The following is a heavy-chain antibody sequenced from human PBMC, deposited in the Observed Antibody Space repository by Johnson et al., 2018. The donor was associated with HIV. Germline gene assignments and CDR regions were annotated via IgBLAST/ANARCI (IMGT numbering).Heavy chain of an antibody. CDR1: GFTVSTYA. V-gene: IGHV3-30*02. CDR3: TSYFSYSSSWYSGVNAFDI. J-gene: IGHJ3*02. CDR2: IRYDGSNK. D-gene: IGHD6-13*01. Sequence: VQLVESGGGLVHPGGSLRLSCAASGFTVSTYAMYWVRQAPGTGLAWVAFIRYDGSNKYYADSVKGRFTISRDNSKNTAYLQMNSLKTEDTAVYYCTSYFSYSSSWYSGVNAFDIWGQGTMVTVSS.